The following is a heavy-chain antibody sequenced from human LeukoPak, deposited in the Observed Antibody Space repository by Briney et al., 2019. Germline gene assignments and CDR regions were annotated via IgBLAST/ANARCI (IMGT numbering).Heavy chain of an antibody. V-gene: IGHV4-61*02. CDR1: GGSISSGSYY. J-gene: IGHJ4*02. CDR2: IYTSGST. D-gene: IGHD1-26*01. Sequence: SQTLSLTCTVSGGSISSGSYYWSWIRQPAGKGLEWIGRIYTSGSTNYNPSLKSRVTISVDTSKNQFSLKLSSVTAADTAVYYCARLWGFDYWGQGTLVTVSS. CDR3: ARLWGFDY.